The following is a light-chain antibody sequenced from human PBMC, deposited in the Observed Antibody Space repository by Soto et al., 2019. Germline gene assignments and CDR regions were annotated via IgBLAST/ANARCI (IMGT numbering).Light chain of an antibody. Sequence: QPVLTQPASVSGSPGQSITISCTGTASDVGGYNSVSWYQHHPGTAPKLLIYDVRYRPSGVSNRFSGSQSANTASLTISGLQTDDEAEYYCCSYTTSTTYVFGTGTKVTVL. CDR3: CSYTTSTTYV. CDR1: ASDVGGYNS. J-gene: IGLJ1*01. V-gene: IGLV2-14*01. CDR2: DVR.